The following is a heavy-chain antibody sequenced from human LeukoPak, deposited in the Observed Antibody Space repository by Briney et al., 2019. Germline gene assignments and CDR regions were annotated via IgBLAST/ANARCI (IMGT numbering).Heavy chain of an antibody. Sequence: GASLRLSCAASGFTFSSCAMSWVRQAPGKGLEWVSTISSSGGYTYYAYSVKGRVTVSRDNSKNTLYLQMNSLRAEDTAVYYCAKQAGNYYDSSGHVDYWGQGTLVTVSS. J-gene: IGHJ4*02. CDR2: ISSSGGYT. D-gene: IGHD3-22*01. V-gene: IGHV3-23*01. CDR1: GFTFSSCA. CDR3: AKQAGNYYDSSGHVDY.